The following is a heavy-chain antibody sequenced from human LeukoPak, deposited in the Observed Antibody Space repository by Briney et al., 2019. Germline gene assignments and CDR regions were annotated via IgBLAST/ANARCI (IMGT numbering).Heavy chain of an antibody. D-gene: IGHD4-11*01. CDR2: IYYSGST. CDR3: ASTNDYIFDY. V-gene: IGHV4-59*01. Sequence: SETLSLTCTVSGGSISSYYWSWIRQPPGKGLEWIGYIYYSGSTNYNPSLKSRVTISVDTSKNQFSLKLSSVTAADTAVYCCASTNDYIFDYWGQGTLVTVSS. J-gene: IGHJ4*02. CDR1: GGSISSYY.